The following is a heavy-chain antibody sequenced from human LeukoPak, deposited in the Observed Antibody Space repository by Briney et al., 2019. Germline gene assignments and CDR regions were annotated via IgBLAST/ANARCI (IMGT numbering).Heavy chain of an antibody. J-gene: IGHJ4*02. Sequence: SETLSLTCTVSGGSISSYYWSWIRQPPGKGLEWIGYIYYSGSTNYNPSLKSRVTISVDTSKNQFSLKLSSVTAADTAVYYCARSAGSYYYDSSGYYLDYWGQGTLVTVSS. CDR2: IYYSGST. CDR3: ARSAGSYYYDSSGYYLDY. V-gene: IGHV4-59*01. D-gene: IGHD3-22*01. CDR1: GGSISSYY.